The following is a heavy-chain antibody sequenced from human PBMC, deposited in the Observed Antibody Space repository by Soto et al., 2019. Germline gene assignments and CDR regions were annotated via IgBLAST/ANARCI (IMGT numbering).Heavy chain of an antibody. Sequence: SETLSLTCTVSGGSISSYYWSWIRQPPGKGLEWIGYIYYSGSTNYNPSLKSRVTISVDTSKNQFSLKLSSVTAADTAVYYCARFRGGSYSYYYMDVWGKGTTVTVSS. CDR1: GGSISSYY. CDR2: IYYSGST. J-gene: IGHJ6*03. CDR3: ARFRGGSYSYYYMDV. D-gene: IGHD1-26*01. V-gene: IGHV4-59*01.